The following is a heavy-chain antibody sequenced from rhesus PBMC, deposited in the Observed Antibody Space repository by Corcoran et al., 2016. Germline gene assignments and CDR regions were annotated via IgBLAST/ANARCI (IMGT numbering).Heavy chain of an antibody. CDR3: ARVGYSSGWDYFDY. Sequence: QVQLQESGPGLVKPSETLSLTCAVSGYSISGYYWSWIRQAPGKGLEWIGYITYSGSTSYNPSLKSRVTISRDTSKNQFSLKLSSVTAADTAVYYCARVGYSSGWDYFDYWGQGVLVTVSS. CDR1: GYSISGYY. CDR2: ITYSGST. J-gene: IGHJ4*01. D-gene: IGHD6-31*01. V-gene: IGHV4-122*02.